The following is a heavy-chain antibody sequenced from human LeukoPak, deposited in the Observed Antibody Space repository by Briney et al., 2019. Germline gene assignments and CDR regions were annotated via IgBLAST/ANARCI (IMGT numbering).Heavy chain of an antibody. Sequence: SETLSLTCAVYGGSFSGYYWSWVRQPPGKGLEWIGDIFHYGTTNYNPSLKSRVTMSVDTSSNQFSLTLNSVTAADTAVYYCARDPFKSSFDSWGQGSLVTVSS. D-gene: IGHD6-6*01. J-gene: IGHJ4*02. V-gene: IGHV4-34*12. CDR1: GGSFSGYY. CDR2: IFHYGTT. CDR3: ARDPFKSSFDS.